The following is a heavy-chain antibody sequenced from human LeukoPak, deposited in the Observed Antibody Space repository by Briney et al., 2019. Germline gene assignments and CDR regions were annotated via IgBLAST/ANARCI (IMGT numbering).Heavy chain of an antibody. Sequence: SETLSLTCTVSGGSISSYYWSWIRQPPGKGLEWIGYIYYSGSTNYNPSLKSRVTISVDTSKNQFSLKLSSVTAADTAVYYCARNGPYGDAFDIWGQGTMVTVSS. CDR3: ARNGPYGDAFDI. J-gene: IGHJ3*02. CDR2: IYYSGST. CDR1: GGSISSYY. D-gene: IGHD2-8*01. V-gene: IGHV4-59*01.